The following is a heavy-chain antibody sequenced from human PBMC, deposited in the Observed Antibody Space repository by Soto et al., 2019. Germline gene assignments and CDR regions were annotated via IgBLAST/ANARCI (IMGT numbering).Heavy chain of an antibody. CDR3: VSGRDSGGYSY. CDR1: GFTFNTYG. V-gene: IGHV3-48*01. CDR2: ISLSGTII. J-gene: IGHJ4*02. Sequence: EVQLVESGGNLVQPGGSLRLSCEASGFTFNTYGMNWVRQAPGKGLEWLSYISLSGTIIYYADSVKGRFTVSRDNAKNSLYLQMNSLRAEDTALYYCVSGRDSGGYSYWGQGTLVTVSS. D-gene: IGHD3-10*01.